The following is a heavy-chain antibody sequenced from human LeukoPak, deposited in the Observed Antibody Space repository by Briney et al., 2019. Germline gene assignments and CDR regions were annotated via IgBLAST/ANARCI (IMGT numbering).Heavy chain of an antibody. V-gene: IGHV4-38-2*02. CDR2: IYYRGST. J-gene: IGHJ5*02. Sequence: PSETLSLTCTVSGYSISSGHYWGWIRQPPGKGLEWIGSIYYRGSTYYNPSLKSRVTISLDTSTDQFSLTLSSVTAADTAVYYCATGPYKWIQLRPWFDPWGQGTLVTVSS. CDR3: ATGPYKWIQLRPWFDP. D-gene: IGHD5-18*01. CDR1: GYSISSGHY.